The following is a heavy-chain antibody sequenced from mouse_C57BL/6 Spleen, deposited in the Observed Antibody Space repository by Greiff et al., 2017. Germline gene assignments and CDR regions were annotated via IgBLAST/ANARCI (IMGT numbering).Heavy chain of an antibody. D-gene: IGHD2-5*01. Sequence: VQLQQSGAELVRPGASVTLSCKASGYTFTDYEMHWVKQTPVHGLEWIGAIDPETGGPAYNQKFKGKAILTADKSSSTAYMELRSLTSEDSAVYYCARSHCSNYYFDYWGQGTTLTVSS. CDR2: IDPETGGP. CDR1: GYTFTDYE. V-gene: IGHV1-15*01. J-gene: IGHJ2*01. CDR3: ARSHCSNYYFDY.